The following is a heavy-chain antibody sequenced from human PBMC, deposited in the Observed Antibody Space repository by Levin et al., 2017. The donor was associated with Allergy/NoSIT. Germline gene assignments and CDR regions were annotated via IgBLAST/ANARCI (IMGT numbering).Heavy chain of an antibody. CDR1: GFTFSDYA. V-gene: IGHV3-64*01. J-gene: IGHJ3*01. D-gene: IGHD4-17*01. CDR3: AREYDGDYDALDV. Sequence: PGGSLRLSCAASGFTFSDYAMHWVRQAPGKGLEYVSAVNSDGDRTYYANSVKGRFTVSRDNSKDTLYLHMGSLRVEDMALYFCAREYDGDYDALDVWGQGTMVTVSS. CDR2: VNSDGDRT.